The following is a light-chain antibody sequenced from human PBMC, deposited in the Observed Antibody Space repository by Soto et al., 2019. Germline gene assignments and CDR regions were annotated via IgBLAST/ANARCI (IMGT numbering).Light chain of an antibody. V-gene: IGKV3-20*01. CDR1: QSVSSSY. CDR3: QQYGSSPIP. J-gene: IGKJ5*01. Sequence: EIVLTQSPGTLSLSPGERATLSCRASQSVSSSYLAWYQQKPGQAPRLLIYGASSRATGIPDRFSGSGSGTDFTLTISRLEPEDFAVYYCQQYGSSPIPFGQVTRLEIK. CDR2: GAS.